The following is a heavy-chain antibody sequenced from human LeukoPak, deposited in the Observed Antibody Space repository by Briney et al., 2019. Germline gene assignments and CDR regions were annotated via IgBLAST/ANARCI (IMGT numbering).Heavy chain of an antibody. CDR3: AISGSYEYYYYYMDV. D-gene: IGHD1-26*01. J-gene: IGHJ6*03. CDR2: IIPIFGTA. Sequence: SVKVSCKASLGTFSSYAISWVRQAPGQGLERMGGIIPIFGTANYAQKFQGRVTITTDESTSTPYMELSSLRSEDTAVYYCAISGSYEYYYYYMDVWGKGTTVTVSS. V-gene: IGHV1-69*05. CDR1: LGTFSSYA.